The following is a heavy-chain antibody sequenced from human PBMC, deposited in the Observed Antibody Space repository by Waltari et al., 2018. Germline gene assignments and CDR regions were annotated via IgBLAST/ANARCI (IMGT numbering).Heavy chain of an antibody. V-gene: IGHV3-30*18. CDR3: AKTVGTTVVTIDY. CDR1: GFPFSSYG. J-gene: IGHJ4*02. D-gene: IGHD4-17*01. Sequence: QVQLVESGGGVVQPGRSLRLSCAASGFPFSSYGLHWARPAPGKGLEWVAVISYDGSNKYYADSVKGRFTISRDNSKNTLYLQMNSLRAEDTAVYYCAKTVGTTVVTIDYWGQGTLVTVSS. CDR2: ISYDGSNK.